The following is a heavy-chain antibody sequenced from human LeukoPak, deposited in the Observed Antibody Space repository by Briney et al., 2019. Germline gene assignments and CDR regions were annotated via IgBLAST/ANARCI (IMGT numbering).Heavy chain of an antibody. J-gene: IGHJ4*02. CDR2: VTGNGDTT. CDR3: ARDGSGSGWCPYLDY. V-gene: IGHV3-23*01. Sequence: PGGSLRLPCAASGFTFRNYAMTWVRQAPGKGLEWVSVVTGNGDTTYYADSLKGRFTISRDNSRNTLYLQMNSLRAEDTAVYYCARDGSGSGWCPYLDYWGQGTLVTVSS. CDR1: GFTFRNYA. D-gene: IGHD6-19*01.